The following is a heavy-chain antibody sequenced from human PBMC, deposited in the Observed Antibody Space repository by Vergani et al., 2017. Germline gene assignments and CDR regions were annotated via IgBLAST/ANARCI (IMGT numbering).Heavy chain of an antibody. CDR2: IWYDGSNK. CDR3: ARGGMVAPGENYYYGMDV. V-gene: IGHV3-33*01. J-gene: IGHJ6*02. Sequence: QVQLVESGGGVVQPGRSLRLSCAASGFTFSSYGMHWVRQAPGKGLEWVAVIWYDGSNKYYADSVKGRFTISRDNSKNTLYLQMNSLRAEDTAVYYCARGGMVAPGENYYYGMDVWGQGTTVTVSS. D-gene: IGHD1-26*01. CDR1: GFTFSSYG.